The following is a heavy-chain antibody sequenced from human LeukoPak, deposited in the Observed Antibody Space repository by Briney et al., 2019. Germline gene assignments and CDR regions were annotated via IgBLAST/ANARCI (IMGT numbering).Heavy chain of an antibody. CDR3: AKDLGGSYYGSGSYSVGY. V-gene: IGHV3-48*01. J-gene: IGHJ4*02. D-gene: IGHD3-10*01. Sequence: AGGSLRLSCAASGFTFSSYSMNWVRQAPGKGLERVSYISSSSSTIYYADSVKGRFTISRDNAKNSLYLQMNSLRAEDTAVYYCAKDLGGSYYGSGSYSVGYWGQGTLVTVSS. CDR2: ISSSSSTI. CDR1: GFTFSSYS.